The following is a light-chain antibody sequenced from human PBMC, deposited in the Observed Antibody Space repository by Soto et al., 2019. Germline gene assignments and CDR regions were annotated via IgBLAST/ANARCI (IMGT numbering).Light chain of an antibody. Sequence: QSALTQPRSVSGSPGQSVTISCTGTSSDVGGYNYVSWYQQHPGKAPKLMIYDVSKRPSGVPDRFSGSKSGNTASLTISGLQADDEADYYCCSYAGSYTFGVFGGGTQLTVL. V-gene: IGLV2-11*01. J-gene: IGLJ3*02. CDR3: CSYAGSYTFGV. CDR1: SSDVGGYNY. CDR2: DVS.